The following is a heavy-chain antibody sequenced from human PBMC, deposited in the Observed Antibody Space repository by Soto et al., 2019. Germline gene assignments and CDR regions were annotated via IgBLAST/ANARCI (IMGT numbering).Heavy chain of an antibody. CDR2: IESKTDGGTT. CDR1: GFTFSNAW. D-gene: IGHD3-22*01. J-gene: IGHJ6*02. V-gene: IGHV3-15*07. Sequence: GGSLRLSCAASGFTFSNAWMNWVRQAPGKGLEWVGRIESKTDGGTTEYAAPVKGRFTFSRDDSKNTLYLQMNSLKAEDTAVYYCTTSLPYFYDTKDPYGMDVWGQGTTVTVSS. CDR3: TTSLPYFYDTKDPYGMDV.